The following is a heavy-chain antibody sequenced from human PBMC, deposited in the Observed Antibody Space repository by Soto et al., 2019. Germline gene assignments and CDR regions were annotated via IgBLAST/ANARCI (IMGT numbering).Heavy chain of an antibody. CDR3: AHRRSRVGIAARPFDY. CDR1: GFSLSTSGVG. CDR2: IYWNDDK. Sequence: QITLKESGPTLVKPTQTLTLTCTFSGFSLSTSGVGVGWIRQPPGKALEWLALIYWNDDKRYSPSLKSRLTITKDTSKNQVVLTMTNMDPVDTATYYCAHRRSRVGIAARPFDYWGQGTLVTVSS. J-gene: IGHJ4*02. D-gene: IGHD6-6*01. V-gene: IGHV2-5*01.